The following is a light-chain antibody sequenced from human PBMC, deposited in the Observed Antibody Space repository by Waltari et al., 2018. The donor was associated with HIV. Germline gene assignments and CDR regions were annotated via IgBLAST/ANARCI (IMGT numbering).Light chain of an antibody. CDR3: CSYAGSYTLV. V-gene: IGLV2-11*01. J-gene: IGLJ2*01. CDR1: RRDVGGYNY. CDR2: DVS. Sequence: QSALTQPRPVSGSPGPSVTISCTGTRRDVGGYNYVPWYQQHPGKAPKLMIYDVSKRPSGVPDRFSGSKSGNTASLTISGLQSEDEADYYCCSYAGSYTLVFGGGTKLTVL.